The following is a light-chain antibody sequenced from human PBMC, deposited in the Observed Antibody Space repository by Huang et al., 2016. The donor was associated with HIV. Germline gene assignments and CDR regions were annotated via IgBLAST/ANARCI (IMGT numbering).Light chain of an antibody. Sequence: EIVMTQSPATLSVSPGESATLSCRASQSVSTNLAWYQQKPGQAPRVLIYGASTRATGIPARVSGSGSGTEFTLTISSLQSEDFAVYYCQQYNNWPPDYTFGQGTKLEIK. V-gene: IGKV3-15*01. J-gene: IGKJ2*01. CDR3: QQYNNWPPDYT. CDR2: GAS. CDR1: QSVSTN.